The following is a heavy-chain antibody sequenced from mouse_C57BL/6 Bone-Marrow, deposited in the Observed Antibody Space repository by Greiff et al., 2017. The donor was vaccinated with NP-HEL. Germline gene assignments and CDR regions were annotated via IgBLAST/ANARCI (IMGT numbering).Heavy chain of an antibody. Sequence: VQLLQSGAELVRPGASVTLSCKASGYTFTDYEMHWVKQTPVHGLEWIGAIDPETGGTAYDQKFKGKAILTADKSSSTAYLELRSLTSEDSAVYYCTRGGPWFAYWGQGTLVTVSA. CDR3: TRGGPWFAY. V-gene: IGHV1-15*01. J-gene: IGHJ3*01. CDR2: IDPETGGT. CDR1: GYTFTDYE. D-gene: IGHD1-1*02.